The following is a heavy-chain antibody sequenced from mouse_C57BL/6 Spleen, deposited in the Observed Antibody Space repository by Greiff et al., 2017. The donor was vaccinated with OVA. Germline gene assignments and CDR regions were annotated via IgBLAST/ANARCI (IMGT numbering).Heavy chain of an antibody. CDR2: IDPSDSYT. CDR1: GYTFTSYW. Sequence: VQLQQSGAELVKPGASVKLSCKASGYTFTSYWMQWVKQRPGQGLEWIGEIDPSDSYTNYNQKFKGKATLTVDTSSSTAYMQLSSLTSEDSAVYYCARQTQLRLGAMDYWGQGTSVTVSS. J-gene: IGHJ4*01. D-gene: IGHD3-2*02. V-gene: IGHV1-50*01. CDR3: ARQTQLRLGAMDY.